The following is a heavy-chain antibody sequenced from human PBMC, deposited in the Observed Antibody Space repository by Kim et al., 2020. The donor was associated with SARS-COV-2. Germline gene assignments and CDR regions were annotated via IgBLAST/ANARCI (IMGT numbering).Heavy chain of an antibody. CDR3: AREALVGGWYIGSY. Sequence: YADSVKGRFTISRDNAENSLHLQMNGLRPEDTALYFCAREALVGGWYIGSYWGQETLVTVSS. V-gene: IGHV3-9*01. J-gene: IGHJ4*02. D-gene: IGHD1-26*01.